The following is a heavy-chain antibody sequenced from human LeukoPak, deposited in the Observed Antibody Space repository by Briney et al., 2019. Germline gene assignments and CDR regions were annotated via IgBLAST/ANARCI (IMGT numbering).Heavy chain of an antibody. CDR1: GFSFSSHW. CDR2: ISDDGSYT. D-gene: IGHD2-21*01. Sequence: GGSLRLSCAASGFSFSSHWVHWVRQAPGKGLVWVSRISDDGSYTSNVDSVKGRFTISRDNVNNMLYLHMNSLRAGDTAVYYCASFGISWRSSYWGQGTLVTVSS. J-gene: IGHJ4*02. CDR3: ASFGISWRSSY. V-gene: IGHV3-74*01.